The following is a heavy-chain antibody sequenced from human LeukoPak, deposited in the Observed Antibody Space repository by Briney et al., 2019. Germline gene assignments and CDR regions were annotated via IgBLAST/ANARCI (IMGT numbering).Heavy chain of an antibody. D-gene: IGHD6-19*01. CDR2: INPNGGGT. V-gene: IGHV1-2*02. CDR1: GYTFTGYY. Sequence: GASVKVSCKASGYTFTGYYMHWVRQAPGQGLEWMGWINPNGGGTHYPQKFQGRVTMTRDTSISTAYMELSRLRSDDTAVYYCASGGAVAGNHKIYYFDYWGQGTLVTVSS. CDR3: ASGGAVAGNHKIYYFDY. J-gene: IGHJ4*02.